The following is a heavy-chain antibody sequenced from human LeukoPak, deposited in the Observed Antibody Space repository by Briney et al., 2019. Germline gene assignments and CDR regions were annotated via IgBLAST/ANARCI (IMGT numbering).Heavy chain of an antibody. Sequence: SETLSVTCTVSGGSISSYYWSWIRQPPGKGLEWIGYIYYSGSTNYNPSLKSRVTISVDTSKNQFSLKLSSVTAADTAVYYCARKHSSTSPFDLWGRGTLVTVSS. CDR3: ARKHSSTSPFDL. J-gene: IGHJ2*01. V-gene: IGHV4-59*01. CDR2: IYYSGST. D-gene: IGHD2-2*01. CDR1: GGSISSYY.